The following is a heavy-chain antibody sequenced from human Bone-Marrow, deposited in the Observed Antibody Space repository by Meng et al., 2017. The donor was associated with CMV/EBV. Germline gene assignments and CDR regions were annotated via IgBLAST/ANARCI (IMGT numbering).Heavy chain of an antibody. J-gene: IGHJ5*01. CDR2: INPNGGAT. Sequence: ASVKVSCKTSGYTFIDYYMHWVRQAPGQGLEWLGWINPNGGATNYAQKFQGRVTMTRDTSIDTAYMELSRLRSDDTAVYYCARAHGHSGSYYVYNWFDSWGQGTLVTVYS. CDR3: ARAHGHSGSYYVYNWFDS. V-gene: IGHV1-2*02. CDR1: GYTFIDYY. D-gene: IGHD1-26*01.